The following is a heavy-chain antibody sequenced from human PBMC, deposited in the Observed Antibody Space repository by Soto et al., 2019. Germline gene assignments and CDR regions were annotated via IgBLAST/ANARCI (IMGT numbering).Heavy chain of an antibody. V-gene: IGHV1-69*01. CDR1: RVAFSKFI. J-gene: IGHJ6*02. CDR3: AKVRYSSPMGYYYGMDV. Sequence: QAQLEQSGGEVKKPGSSVKVSCKASRVAFSKFIVTWVRQAPGLGLEWVGGIIPIFGTANYAQTFQGRVTITADEYTSTSYMEVNNLRSEDTAVYYCAKVRYSSPMGYYYGMDVWGQGTTVTVSS. D-gene: IGHD6-19*01. CDR2: IIPIFGTA.